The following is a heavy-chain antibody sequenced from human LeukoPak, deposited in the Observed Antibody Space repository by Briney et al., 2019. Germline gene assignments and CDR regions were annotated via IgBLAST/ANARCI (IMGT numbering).Heavy chain of an antibody. CDR1: GNSISNNY. J-gene: IGHJ4*02. Sequence: SETLSLTCSVSGNSISNNYWGWIWQPPGKGLEWIGYIYDSGSTSYNPSLKSRVTISVDTSKNQFSLKVSSVTAADTAVYYCARAWSGYSSLDYWGQGTQVTVSS. D-gene: IGHD3-3*01. V-gene: IGHV4-59*01. CDR3: ARAWSGYSSLDY. CDR2: IYDSGST.